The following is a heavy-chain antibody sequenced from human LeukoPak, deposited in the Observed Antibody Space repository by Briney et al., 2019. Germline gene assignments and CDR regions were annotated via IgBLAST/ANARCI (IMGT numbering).Heavy chain of an antibody. V-gene: IGHV3-30-3*01. J-gene: IGHJ6*02. CDR1: GFTFSSYA. CDR3: ARDSEASVTTTYYYYYYGMDV. Sequence: GGSLRLSCAASGFTFSSYAIHWVRQAPGKGLEWVAIISYDGSNKYYADSVKGRFTISRDNSKNTLYLQMNSLRAEDTAVYYCARDSEASVTTTYYYYYYGMDVWGQGTTVTVSS. CDR2: ISYDGSNK. D-gene: IGHD4-17*01.